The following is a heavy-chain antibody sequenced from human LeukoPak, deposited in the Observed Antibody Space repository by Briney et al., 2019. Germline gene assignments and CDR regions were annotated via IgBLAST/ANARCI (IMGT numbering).Heavy chain of an antibody. V-gene: IGHV4-30-4*08. Sequence: TSQTLSLTCTVSGGSISSGDYYWSWIRQPPGKGLEWIGYIYYSGSTYYNPSLKSRVTISVDTSKNQFSLKLSSVTAADTAVYYCAREDFGVANYFEYWGQGTLVTVSS. CDR3: AREDFGVANYFEY. D-gene: IGHD3-3*01. J-gene: IGHJ4*02. CDR2: IYYSGST. CDR1: GGSISSGDYY.